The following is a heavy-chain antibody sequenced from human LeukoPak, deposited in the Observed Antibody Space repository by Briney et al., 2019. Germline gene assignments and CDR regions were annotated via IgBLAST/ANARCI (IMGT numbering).Heavy chain of an antibody. D-gene: IGHD2/OR15-2a*01. J-gene: IGHJ4*02. V-gene: IGHV3-7*05. CDR3: AHDFH. Sequence: GGSLRLSCAASGFTFSNSWMSWIRQAPGQGLEWVANIKQDGSEKYYVDSVKGRFTISRDNARNSLYLQMNSLRAEDTAVYYCAHDFHWGQGTLVTVSS. CDR1: GFTFSNSW. CDR2: IKQDGSEK.